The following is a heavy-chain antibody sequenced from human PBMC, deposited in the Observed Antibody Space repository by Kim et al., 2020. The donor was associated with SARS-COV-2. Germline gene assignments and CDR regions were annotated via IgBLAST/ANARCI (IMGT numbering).Heavy chain of an antibody. D-gene: IGHD4-17*01. CDR1: GFTFSSYA. J-gene: IGHJ6*02. CDR2: ISGSGGST. V-gene: IGHV3-23*01. CDR3: AKDMADYGGNSGNYYYYGMDV. Sequence: GGSLRLSCAASGFTFSSYAMSWVRQAPGKGLEWVSAISGSGGSTYYADSVKGRFTISRDNSKNTLYLQMNSLRAEDTAVYYCAKDMADYGGNSGNYYYYGMDVWGQGTTVTVSS.